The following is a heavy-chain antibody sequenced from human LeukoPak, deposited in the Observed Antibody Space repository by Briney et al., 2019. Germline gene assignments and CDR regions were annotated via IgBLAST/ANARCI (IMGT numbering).Heavy chain of an antibody. D-gene: IGHD2-15*01. Sequence: GSLRLSCAASGFPFSSYGMHWVRQAPAKGLEWVAFIRKDGINNYYAASVKGRLTISRDNSKNTLHLQMNSLRAEDTDVYYCANVYCSGGSCYGGGFDFWGQGTMVTVFS. CDR3: ANVYCSGGSCYGGGFDF. CDR1: GFPFSSYG. CDR2: IRKDGINN. V-gene: IGHV3-30*02. J-gene: IGHJ4*02.